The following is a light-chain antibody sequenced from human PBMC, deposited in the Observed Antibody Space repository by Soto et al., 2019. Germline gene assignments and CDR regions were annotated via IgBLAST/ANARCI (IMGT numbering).Light chain of an antibody. CDR1: RSNIGGNA. CDR3: AVWDDNLRGL. CDR2: AND. J-gene: IGLJ2*01. Sequence: QSVLTQPPSVSGTPGQRVTISRSGSRSNIGGNAVTWYQQVPGTAPKLLIYANDQRPSGISDRFSGSKSSTSASLAISGLQSEDEADYYCAVWDDNLRGLFGGGTKLTVL. V-gene: IGLV1-44*01.